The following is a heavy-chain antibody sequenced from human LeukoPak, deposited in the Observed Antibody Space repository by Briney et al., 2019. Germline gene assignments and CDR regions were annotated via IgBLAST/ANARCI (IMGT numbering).Heavy chain of an antibody. CDR2: IKQDGSEE. J-gene: IGHJ4*02. V-gene: IGHV3-7*01. CDR1: GLTFNKYW. CDR3: ARARIASKGLDY. D-gene: IGHD3-16*02. Sequence: GGSLRLSCEASGLTFNKYWMTWVRQAPGKGLEWVANIKQDGSEENYVDSVKGRFTISRDNAKNSLPLRMNSLSAEDTAVYYCARARIASKGLDYWGQGTLVTVSS.